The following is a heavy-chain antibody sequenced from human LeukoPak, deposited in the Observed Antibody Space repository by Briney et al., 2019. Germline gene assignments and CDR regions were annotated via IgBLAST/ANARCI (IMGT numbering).Heavy chain of an antibody. Sequence: GASVRVSCKASEYTLSGHYMHWVRQAPGKGLEGMGWINPNSGGTIYVQNFQGRVTMTSDTSGTTVYMDLSSLRSDDTAVYYCARELSMVGGVPGGGFRHWGQGTLVSVSS. V-gene: IGHV1-2*02. CDR1: EYTLSGHY. CDR3: ARELSMVGGVPGGGFRH. D-gene: IGHD3-10*01. J-gene: IGHJ1*01. CDR2: INPNSGGT.